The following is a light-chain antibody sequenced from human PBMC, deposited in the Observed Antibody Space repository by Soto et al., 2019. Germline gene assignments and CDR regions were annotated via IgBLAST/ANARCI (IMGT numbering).Light chain of an antibody. Sequence: EIVLTQSPGTLSLSPGERATLSCRASQSVSNSYLAWYQQKPGQAPRLLIYGASSRATGIPDRFSASGSATDFTLTITRLEPEDWAVYYCQQHGSSPRTFCQGTKVEI. V-gene: IGKV3-20*01. CDR3: QQHGSSPRT. J-gene: IGKJ1*01. CDR2: GAS. CDR1: QSVSNSY.